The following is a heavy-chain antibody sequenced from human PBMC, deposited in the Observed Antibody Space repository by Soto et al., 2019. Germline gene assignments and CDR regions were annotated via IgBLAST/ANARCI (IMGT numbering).Heavy chain of an antibody. V-gene: IGHV4-34*01. CDR1: GGSFRGYY. Sequence: PSETLSLTCAVYGGSFRGYYWSWIRQPPGKGLEWIGEINHSGSTNYNPSLKSRVTISVDTSKNQFSLKLSSVAAADTAVYYCARAVAVAGPLRYWGQGTLVTVSS. D-gene: IGHD6-19*01. CDR2: INHSGST. CDR3: ARAVAVAGPLRY. J-gene: IGHJ4*02.